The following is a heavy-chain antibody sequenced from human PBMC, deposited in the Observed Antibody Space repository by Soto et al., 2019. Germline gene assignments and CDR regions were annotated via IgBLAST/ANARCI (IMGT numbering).Heavy chain of an antibody. J-gene: IGHJ6*02. V-gene: IGHV1-18*04. CDR1: GYTFTSYG. CDR3: ARDSPGSDXYDIRPPFYYYYYGMDV. Sequence: ASVKVSCKASGYTFTSYGISWVRQAPGQGLEWMGWISAYNGNTNYAQKLQGRVTMTTDTSTSTAYMELRSLRSDDTAAYYCARDSPGSDXYDIRPPFYYYYYGMDVWGPGTTVTVSS. D-gene: IGHD3-22*01. CDR2: ISAYNGNT.